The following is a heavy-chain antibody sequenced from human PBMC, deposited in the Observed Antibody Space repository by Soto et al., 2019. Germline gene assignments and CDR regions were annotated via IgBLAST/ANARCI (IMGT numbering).Heavy chain of an antibody. J-gene: IGHJ5*02. CDR1: GYTFTSYG. CDR2: ISPYNGNT. Sequence: QVQLVQSGAEVKKPWASVKVSCKASGYTFTSYGISWVRQAPGQGLEWMGWISPYNGNTNYAQKLQGRVTMTTDTSTITAYMELRSLISDDTAVYYCAGGWFRRYNWFDPWGQGTLVTVSS. V-gene: IGHV1-18*01. D-gene: IGHD3-10*01. CDR3: AGGWFRRYNWFDP.